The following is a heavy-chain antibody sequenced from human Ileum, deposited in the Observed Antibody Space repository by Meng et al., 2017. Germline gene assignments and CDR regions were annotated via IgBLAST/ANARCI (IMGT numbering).Heavy chain of an antibody. Sequence: VQLQESGPGLVKPSGTLSLTCAVSGDSIRGRDCGSWVRQPPGKGREWIGEISQESGRTNYNPSLKSRVTISLDKSKNQFSLNLNSVTAADTAVYYCVRNEGYSLGDWGQGTLVTVSS. D-gene: IGHD2-21*01. CDR2: ISQESGRT. J-gene: IGHJ4*02. CDR1: GDSIRGRDC. CDR3: VRNEGYSLGD. V-gene: IGHV4-4*02.